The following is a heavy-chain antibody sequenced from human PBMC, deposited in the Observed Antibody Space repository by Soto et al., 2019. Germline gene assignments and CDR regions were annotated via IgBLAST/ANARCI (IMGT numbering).Heavy chain of an antibody. J-gene: IGHJ6*02. CDR1: GGTFSSYA. Sequence: GASVKVSCKASGGTFSSYAISWVRQAPGQGLEWMGGIIPIFGTANYAQKFQGRVTITADESTSTAYMELSSLRSEDTAVYYCARIVVVPAAIVFYYGMGVWGQGTTVTVSS. V-gene: IGHV1-69*13. CDR3: ARIVVVPAAIVFYYGMGV. CDR2: IIPIFGTA. D-gene: IGHD2-2*01.